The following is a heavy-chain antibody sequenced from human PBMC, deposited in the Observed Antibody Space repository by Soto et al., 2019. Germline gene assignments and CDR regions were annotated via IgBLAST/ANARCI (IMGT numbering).Heavy chain of an antibody. J-gene: IGHJ6*02. V-gene: IGHV1-8*01. CDR1: TFTSYD. D-gene: IGHD3-9*01. CDR2: MYPNSGNT. Sequence: QVQLVQSGAEVKKPGASVKVSYTFTSYDINWVRQATGQGLEGMGWMYPNSGNTRYAQKFQARVTMTRNTTNFTAYLELSSLRSEDTAVYYCARGPGSIDWRFSYYYMDVWGQETTVTVSS. CDR3: ARGPGSIDWRFSYYYMDV.